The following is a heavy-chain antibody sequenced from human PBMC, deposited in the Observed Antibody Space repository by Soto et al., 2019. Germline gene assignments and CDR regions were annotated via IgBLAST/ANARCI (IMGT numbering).Heavy chain of an antibody. V-gene: IGHV1-69*01. D-gene: IGHD3-22*01. J-gene: IGHJ4*02. CDR1: GGTFSRHA. CDR3: ARGWGYDSNDYYYAY. Sequence: QVQLVQSGAEVRKPGSSVTVSCKASGGTFSRHAISWVRQAPGQGLEWMGGIIPIFGTANHAQKFQGRVTINADDSTSTVYMELSSLRSEDTAMYYCARGWGYDSNDYYYAYWGQGTLVIVSS. CDR2: IIPIFGTA.